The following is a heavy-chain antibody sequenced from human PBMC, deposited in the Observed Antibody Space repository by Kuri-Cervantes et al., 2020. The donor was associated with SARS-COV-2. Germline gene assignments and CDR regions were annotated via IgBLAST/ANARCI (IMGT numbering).Heavy chain of an antibody. Sequence: GESLKISCAASGFSFDTYAMHWVRQAPGKGLEWVAVTSYDGSETYYADSVKGRFTISRDNSKDTLFLQMSSLRSEDTAVYYCARHLYYDFWSGYYRGSRYYYYYMDVWGKGTTVTVSS. J-gene: IGHJ6*03. D-gene: IGHD3-3*01. CDR3: ARHLYYDFWSGYYRGSRYYYYYMDV. CDR2: TSYDGSET. CDR1: GFSFDTYA. V-gene: IGHV3-30*04.